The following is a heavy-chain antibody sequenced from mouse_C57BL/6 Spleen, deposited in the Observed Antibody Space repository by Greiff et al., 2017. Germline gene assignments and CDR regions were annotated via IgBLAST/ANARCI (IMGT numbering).Heavy chain of an antibody. CDR3: SGRYDAKDY. CDR1: GYTFTNYW. V-gene: IGHV1-52*01. CDR2: IDPAGSDT. Sequence: QVQLQQPGAELVRPGSSVKLSCKASGYTFTNYWMNWVKQRPIHGLEWIGNIDPAGSDTNSNQKFKGKATLTVDKSSSTAYMSLSSLTSEASAFECGSGRYDAKDYWGQGTSVTVSS. J-gene: IGHJ4*01.